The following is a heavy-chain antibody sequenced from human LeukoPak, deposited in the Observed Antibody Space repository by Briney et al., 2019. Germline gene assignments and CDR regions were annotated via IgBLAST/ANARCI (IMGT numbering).Heavy chain of an antibody. CDR2: INHSGST. CDR1: GGSFSGYY. Sequence: SETLSLTCAVYGGSFSGYYWSWIRQPPGKGLEWIGEINHSGSTNYNPSLKSRVTMSVDTSKNQFSLKLSSVTAADTAVYYCARAHFGVVTYGMDVWGQGTTVTVSS. CDR3: ARAHFGVVTYGMDV. D-gene: IGHD3-3*01. J-gene: IGHJ6*02. V-gene: IGHV4-34*01.